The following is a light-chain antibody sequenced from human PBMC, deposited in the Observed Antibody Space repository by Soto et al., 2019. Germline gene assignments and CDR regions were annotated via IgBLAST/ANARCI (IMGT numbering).Light chain of an antibody. J-gene: IGLJ2*01. CDR2: DVN. CDR1: SSDFGYNY. V-gene: IGLV2-14*01. Sequence: QSALTQPASVSGSPGQSINISCTGTSSDFGYNYVSWYQQHPGKAPKLIIYDVNSRPSGVSNRFSGSKSGNTGSLTISGLQAEDEADYHCSSFSDTSTLVVFGGGTQLTVL. CDR3: SSFSDTSTLVV.